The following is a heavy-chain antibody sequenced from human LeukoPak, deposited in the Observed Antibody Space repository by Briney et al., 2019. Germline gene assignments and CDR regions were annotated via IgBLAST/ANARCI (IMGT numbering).Heavy chain of an antibody. J-gene: IGHJ3*02. CDR2: IYYSGST. V-gene: IGHV4-61*08. CDR3: ATLTGGDDAFDI. D-gene: IGHD4-23*01. Sequence: SESLSLTCAVSGGSISSGGYHWSWVRQPPGKGLEWVGYIYYSGSTNYNPSLKSRVTLSVLTSKNRFSPKLSSVTAADTAVYYCATLTGGDDAFDIWGQGTMVTVSS. CDR1: GGSISSGGYH.